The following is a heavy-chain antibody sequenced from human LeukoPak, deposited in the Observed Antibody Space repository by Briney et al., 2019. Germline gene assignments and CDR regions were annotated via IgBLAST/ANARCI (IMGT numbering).Heavy chain of an antibody. CDR2: IYYSGST. V-gene: IGHV4-39*01. J-gene: IGHJ4*02. D-gene: IGHD3-3*01. Sequence: PSETLSLTCTVSGASISSSSYYWGWIRQPPGQGLEWIGSIYYSGSTYYNPSLKSRVTISVDTSKNQFSLKLSSVTAADTAVYYCARARITIFGVDTFDYWGQGTLVTVSS. CDR3: ARARITIFGVDTFDY. CDR1: GASISSSSYY.